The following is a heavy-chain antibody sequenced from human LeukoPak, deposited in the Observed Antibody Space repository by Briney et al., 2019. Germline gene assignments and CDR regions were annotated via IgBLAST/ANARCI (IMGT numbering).Heavy chain of an antibody. V-gene: IGHV1-18*04. Sequence: ASVKVSCQASGYTFSNYYIHWVRQAPGHGLEWMGWISAYNGNTNYAQKLQGRVTMTTDTSTSTAYMELRSLRSDDTAVYYCAREVPALYSSSWYHYYYYMDVWGKGTTVTVSS. CDR1: GYTFSNYY. CDR2: ISAYNGNT. D-gene: IGHD6-13*01. CDR3: AREVPALYSSSWYHYYYYMDV. J-gene: IGHJ6*03.